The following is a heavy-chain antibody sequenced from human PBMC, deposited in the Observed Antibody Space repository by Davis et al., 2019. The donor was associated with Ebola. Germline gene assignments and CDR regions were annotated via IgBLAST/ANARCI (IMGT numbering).Heavy chain of an antibody. CDR2: INHSGST. CDR3: ARAEVVLMMYAATFDY. CDR1: GGSFSGYY. Sequence: MPSETLSLTCAVYGGSFSGYYLSWIRQPPGKELEWIGEINHSGSTTYNPSLKSWVTISVDTSKNQFSLKLSSVTAADTAVYYCARAEVVLMMYAATFDYWGQGTLVTVSS. D-gene: IGHD2-8*01. J-gene: IGHJ4*02. V-gene: IGHV4-34*01.